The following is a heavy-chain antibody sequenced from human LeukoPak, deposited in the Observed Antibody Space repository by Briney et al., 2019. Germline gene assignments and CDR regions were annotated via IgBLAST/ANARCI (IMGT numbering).Heavy chain of an antibody. V-gene: IGHV4-39*01. CDR2: LHYSGNT. J-gene: IGHJ4*02. CDR1: GGSISSSSYF. CDR3: VRLSGNCYGSGSSQPFDY. Sequence: NPSETLSLTCTVSGGSISSSSYFWGWIRQPPGKGLEWIANLHYSGNTYYNPSLKSRVTVSVDTSKNQFSLRLNSVTAADTAVYYCVRLSGNCYGSGSSQPFDYWGQGTLVTVSS. D-gene: IGHD3-10*01.